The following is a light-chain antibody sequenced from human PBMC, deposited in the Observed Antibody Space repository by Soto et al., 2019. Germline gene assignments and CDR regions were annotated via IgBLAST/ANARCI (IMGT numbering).Light chain of an antibody. CDR3: QQYGSSPPMFT. CDR1: QSVSSSY. CDR2: AAS. Sequence: EIVLTQSPGTLSLSPWERDTLSCRASQSVSSSYLAWSQQKPGQAPRLLIFAASSRATGIPDRFSGSGSGTDFTITISRLEPEDFAVYYCQQYGSSPPMFTFGQGTKLEV. J-gene: IGKJ2*01. V-gene: IGKV3-20*01.